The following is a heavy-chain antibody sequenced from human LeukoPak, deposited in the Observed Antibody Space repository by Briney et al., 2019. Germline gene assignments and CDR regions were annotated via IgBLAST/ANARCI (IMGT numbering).Heavy chain of an antibody. CDR1: GFTFSSYE. V-gene: IGHV3-48*03. CDR3: AEGFYYGSGSCDY. CDR2: ISSSGNTK. D-gene: IGHD3-10*01. J-gene: IGHJ4*02. Sequence: GGSLRLSCAASGFTFSSYEMKWVRQAPGKGLEWVSYISSSGNTKYYADSVKGRFTISRDNSKNTLYLQMNSLRAEDTAVYYCAEGFYYGSGSCDYWGQGTLVTVSS.